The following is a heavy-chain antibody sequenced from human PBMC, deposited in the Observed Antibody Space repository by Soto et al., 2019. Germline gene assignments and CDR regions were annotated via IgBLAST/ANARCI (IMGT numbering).Heavy chain of an antibody. Sequence: SETLSLTSTVSGGSISSSRYYWGWIRQPPGKGVGWIGSIYYSGNTYYNPSLKSRVAISVYRSKDQFPRELSAVTAAHTAVYYCARPPAGTSYSSYYGMDVWGQGTTDTV. V-gene: IGHV4-39*01. J-gene: IGHJ6*01. CDR3: ARPPAGTSYSSYYGMDV. D-gene: IGHD6-13*01. CDR1: GGSISSSRYY. CDR2: IYYSGNT.